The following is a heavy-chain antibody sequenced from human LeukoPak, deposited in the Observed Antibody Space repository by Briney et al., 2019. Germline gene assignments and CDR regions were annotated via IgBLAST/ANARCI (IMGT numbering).Heavy chain of an antibody. J-gene: IGHJ4*02. CDR2: TIPDSGDT. D-gene: IGHD4-17*01. CDR3: AKDYGAFCFDS. Sequence: GASVKVSCKASGYTFTGYYMHWVRQAPAQGLEWMGWTIPDSGDTNYAQRSQGRVTMTRDTSIRTAYMELSELRSDDTALYYCAKDYGAFCFDSWGQGTLVTVSS. V-gene: IGHV1-2*02. CDR1: GYTFTGYY.